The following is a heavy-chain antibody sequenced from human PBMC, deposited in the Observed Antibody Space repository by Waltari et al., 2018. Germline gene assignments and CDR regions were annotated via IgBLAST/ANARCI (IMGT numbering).Heavy chain of an antibody. D-gene: IGHD3-10*01. J-gene: IGHJ4*02. V-gene: IGHV4-4*09. CDR3: ARGRWGFGEYTTYDY. CDR2: SYTSGST. Sequence: QVQLQESGPGLVKPSETLSLTCTVSGGSISSYYWSCIRQPPGKGLEWIGYSYTSGSTNYNPALKSRVTISVDTSKNQFSLKLSSVTAADTAVYYCARGRWGFGEYTTYDYWGQGTLVTVSS. CDR1: GGSISSYY.